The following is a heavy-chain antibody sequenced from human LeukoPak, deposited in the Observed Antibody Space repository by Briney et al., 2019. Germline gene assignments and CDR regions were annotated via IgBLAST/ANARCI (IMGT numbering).Heavy chain of an antibody. CDR3: SRDLTLWVHSRTGNWFDR. Sequence: GGSLRLSCAASGFTFSSYWMHWVRQAPGKGLVWDSRINSDGSSTSYADSVKGRLTISRDNAKNTLYLQMNSLRAEDTAVYYCSRDLTLWVHSRTGNWFDRWGQGTLVTVSS. CDR1: GFTFSSYW. D-gene: IGHD2-21*01. J-gene: IGHJ5*02. V-gene: IGHV3-74*01. CDR2: INSDGSST.